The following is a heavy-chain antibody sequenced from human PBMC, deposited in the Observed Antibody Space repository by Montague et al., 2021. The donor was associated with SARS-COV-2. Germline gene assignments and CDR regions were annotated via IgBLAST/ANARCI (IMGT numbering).Heavy chain of an antibody. D-gene: IGHD3-10*01. Sequence: SETLSLTCTVSGGSISGYYWSWIRQAPGKDLEWIADIYYRGNTNYNPSLKSRGTISLEESMSQFSLKLSSVTAADTAVYFCGRTPGRGGMDVWGQGTTVTVS. CDR1: GGSISGYY. J-gene: IGHJ6*02. V-gene: IGHV4-59*01. CDR2: IYYRGNT. CDR3: GRTPGRGGMDV.